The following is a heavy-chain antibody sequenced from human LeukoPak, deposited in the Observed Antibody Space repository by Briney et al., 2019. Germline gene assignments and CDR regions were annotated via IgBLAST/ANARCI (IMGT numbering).Heavy chain of an antibody. CDR2: ISSSSGYI. J-gene: IGHJ3*02. CDR1: GFPFSSYS. D-gene: IGHD2-2*02. Sequence: PGGSLRLSCAASGFPFSSYSMNWVRQAPGKGLEWVSSISSSSGYIYYADSVQGRFTISRDNAKNSLYLQMNSLRAEDTAVYYCARGGCTGTTCYTRNAFDIWGQGTMVTVSS. CDR3: ARGGCTGTTCYTRNAFDI. V-gene: IGHV3-21*01.